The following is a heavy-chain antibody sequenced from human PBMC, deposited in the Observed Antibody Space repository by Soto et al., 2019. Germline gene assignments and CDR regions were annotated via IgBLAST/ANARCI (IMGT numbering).Heavy chain of an antibody. CDR1: GGSISSNSYY. CDR2: IYYSGNT. Sequence: SETLSLTCTVSGGSISSNSYYWGWIRQPPGKGLEWIGNIYYSGNTYYNPSLKSRVTISVDTSKNQFSLKMSSVTAAETAVYYCARLNRNWYYFDYWGQGTPVTVSS. J-gene: IGHJ4*01. V-gene: IGHV4-39*01. CDR3: ARLNRNWYYFDY.